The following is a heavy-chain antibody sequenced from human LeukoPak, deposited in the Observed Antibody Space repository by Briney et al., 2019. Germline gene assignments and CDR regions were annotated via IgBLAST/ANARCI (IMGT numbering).Heavy chain of an antibody. D-gene: IGHD5-18*01. V-gene: IGHV3-13*04. CDR1: GLTLGSHD. CDR2: VSFCLHA. Sequence: GGSRRLASTAAGLTLGSHDMHWVRQIQGQFMEWVAFVSFCLHAFCADCVQGRFTVSREDARDSLYLQMNSLRAGDTAVYYCVREARGYHYPYWDYWRQGTLVTDPS. CDR3: VREARGYHYPYWDY. J-gene: IGHJ4*02.